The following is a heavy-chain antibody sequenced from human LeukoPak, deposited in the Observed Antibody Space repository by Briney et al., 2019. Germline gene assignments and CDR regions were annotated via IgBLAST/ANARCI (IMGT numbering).Heavy chain of an antibody. Sequence: PSETLSLTCVVSGFSIRSGYYWGWIRQPPGKGLEWIGNLHPAGTAFYNSSLESRVAMSIDTSKNQFSLKLSSVTAADTAVYYCAREAERRIVNWGHGTPFTVSS. V-gene: IGHV4-38-2*02. J-gene: IGHJ4*01. CDR3: AREAERRIVN. D-gene: IGHD1-26*01. CDR1: GFSIRSGYY. CDR2: LHPAGTA.